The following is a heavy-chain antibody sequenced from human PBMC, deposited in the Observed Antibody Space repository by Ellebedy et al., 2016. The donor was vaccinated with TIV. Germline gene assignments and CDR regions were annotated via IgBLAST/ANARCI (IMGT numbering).Heavy chain of an antibody. CDR3: ARVGYSYGHYYFDY. CDR2: ITHSGST. V-gene: IGHV4-34*01. D-gene: IGHD5-18*01. Sequence: SETLSLTCAVYGGSFSGYYWSWIRQPPGKGLEWIGEITHSGSTNYNPSLKSRVTISVDTSKNQFSLNLSSVTAADTAVYYCARVGYSYGHYYFDYWGQGTLVTVSS. J-gene: IGHJ4*02. CDR1: GGSFSGYY.